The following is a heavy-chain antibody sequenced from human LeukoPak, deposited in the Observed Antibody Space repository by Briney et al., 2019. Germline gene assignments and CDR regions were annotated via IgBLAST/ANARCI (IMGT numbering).Heavy chain of an antibody. CDR3: VRKFDTSGYYFWFDP. J-gene: IGHJ5*02. CDR1: GFTFSNYA. V-gene: IGHV3-30-3*01. Sequence: PGGSLRLSCAASGFTFSNYAMHWVRQAPGKGLEWVAGISYDGNNKHYADPVKGRFTISRDSSKNTVNLQMDSLRAEDTAVYYCVRKFDTSGYYFWFDPWGQGTLVTVSS. D-gene: IGHD3-22*01. CDR2: ISYDGNNK.